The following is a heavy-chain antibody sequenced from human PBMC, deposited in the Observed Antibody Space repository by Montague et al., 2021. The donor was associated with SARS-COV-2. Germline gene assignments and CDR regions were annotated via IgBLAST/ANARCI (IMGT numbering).Heavy chain of an antibody. CDR2: IYYNGST. CDR3: ARTTWLRGYFDL. Sequence: SETLSLTCTVSGGSIRSSSYYWGWIRQPPGKGLECIGSIYYNGSTYYNPSLKSRVTISVDTSKNHFSLKLSSVTTADTAVYYCARTTWLRGYFDLWGRGTLVTVSS. CDR1: GGSIRSSSYY. J-gene: IGHJ2*01. D-gene: IGHD5-12*01. V-gene: IGHV4-39*07.